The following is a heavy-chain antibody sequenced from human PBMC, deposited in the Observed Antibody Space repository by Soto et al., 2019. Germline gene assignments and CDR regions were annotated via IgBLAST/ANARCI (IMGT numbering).Heavy chain of an antibody. CDR3: ARGIELETPFDY. J-gene: IGHJ4*02. Sequence: SVKVSCKASGGTFSSYAISWVRQAPGQGLEWMGGIIPIFGTANYAQKFQGRVTITADKSTTTAYLELSSLRSEDTAVYYCARGIELETPFDYWGQGTLVTVSS. D-gene: IGHD1-1*01. V-gene: IGHV1-69*06. CDR2: IIPIFGTA. CDR1: GGTFSSYA.